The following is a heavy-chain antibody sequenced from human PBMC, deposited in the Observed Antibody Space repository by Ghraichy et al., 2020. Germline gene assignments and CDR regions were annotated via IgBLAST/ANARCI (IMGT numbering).Heavy chain of an antibody. Sequence: LSLTCAASGFAFSTYWLSWVRQAPGKGLEWVANINQDGSEKNYLDSVKGRFTIFRDNAKNSVYLQMNRLRADDTAIYYCARDVVVPVRDYYYYGLDVWGQGTTVTVSS. CDR3: ARDVVVPVRDYYYYGLDV. J-gene: IGHJ6*02. D-gene: IGHD3-22*01. V-gene: IGHV3-7*03. CDR1: GFAFSTYW. CDR2: INQDGSEK.